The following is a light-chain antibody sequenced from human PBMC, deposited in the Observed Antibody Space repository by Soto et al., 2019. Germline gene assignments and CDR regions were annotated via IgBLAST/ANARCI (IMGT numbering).Light chain of an antibody. CDR3: QQYASSPRT. J-gene: IGKJ1*01. CDR2: DAS. Sequence: EIMLTQAPGTLSLSPGDRATLSCRASQSFSGSYLAWYHQKPGQAPRLLIYDASSRATGIPDRFSGSGSGTDFTLTISRLEPEDFAVYYCQQYASSPRTFGQGTKVDI. V-gene: IGKV3-20*01. CDR1: QSFSGSY.